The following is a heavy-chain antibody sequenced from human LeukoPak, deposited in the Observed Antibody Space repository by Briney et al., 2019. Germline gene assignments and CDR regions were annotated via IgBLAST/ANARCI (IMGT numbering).Heavy chain of an antibody. Sequence: PGGSLRLSCAASGFIFSNYAMSWVRQAPGKGLEWVSAIVGSASATLYADSVKGRFTTSRDNSKNTLYLQMNSLRVEDTAVYYCAKEVAEVGTGAFDFWGQGTMVTVSS. CDR1: GFIFSNYA. J-gene: IGHJ3*01. D-gene: IGHD6-13*01. V-gene: IGHV3-23*01. CDR3: AKEVAEVGTGAFDF. CDR2: IVGSASAT.